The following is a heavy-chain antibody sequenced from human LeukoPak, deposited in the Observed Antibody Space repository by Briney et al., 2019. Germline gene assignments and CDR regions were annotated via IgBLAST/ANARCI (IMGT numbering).Heavy chain of an antibody. CDR3: AREATSISAAAADPGAFDI. CDR2: ISYDGSNK. J-gene: IGHJ3*02. CDR1: GFTFSSYA. D-gene: IGHD6-13*01. Sequence: PGRSLRLSCAASGFTFSSYAMHWVRQAPGKGLEWVAVISYDGSNKYYADSVKGRFTISRDNSKNTLYLQMNSLRAEDTAVYYCAREATSISAAAADPGAFDIWGQGTMVTVSS. V-gene: IGHV3-30-3*01.